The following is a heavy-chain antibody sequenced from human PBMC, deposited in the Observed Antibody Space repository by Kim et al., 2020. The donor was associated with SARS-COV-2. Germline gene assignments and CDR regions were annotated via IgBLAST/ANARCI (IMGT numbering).Heavy chain of an antibody. CDR2: IIPIFGTA. V-gene: IGHV1-69*13. J-gene: IGHJ6*02. CDR3: ARAPGRYYDFKEGGMDV. CDR1: GGTFSSYA. D-gene: IGHD3-3*01. Sequence: SVKVSCKASGGTFSSYAISWVRQAPGQGLEWMGGIIPIFGTANYAQKFQGRVTITADESTSTAYMELSSLRSEDTAVYYCARAPGRYYDFKEGGMDVWGQGTTVTVSS.